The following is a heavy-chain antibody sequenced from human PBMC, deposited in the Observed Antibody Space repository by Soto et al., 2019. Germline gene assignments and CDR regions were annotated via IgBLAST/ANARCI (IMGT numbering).Heavy chain of an antibody. J-gene: IGHJ5*02. CDR1: GFSLSTKGVG. Sequence: GSGPTRVNPTQTLPLTCNFSGFSLSTKGVGVGWIRQPPGKALEWLGIIYWDDDKRYRPSLNNRLTITKDTSKNQVGLTMTNVDTVDTGTYFCAHLYAESGYDWRYDPWGQGTRVTVS. CDR3: AHLYAESGYDWRYDP. V-gene: IGHV2-5*02. CDR2: IYWDDDK. D-gene: IGHD5-12*01.